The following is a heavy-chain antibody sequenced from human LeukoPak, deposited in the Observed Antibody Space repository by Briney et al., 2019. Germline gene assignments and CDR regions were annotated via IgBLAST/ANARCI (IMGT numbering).Heavy chain of an antibody. J-gene: IGHJ6*02. CDR1: GFTFSSYA. CDR2: ISYDGSNK. Sequence: GGSLRPSCAASGFTFSSYAMHWVRQAPGKGLEWVAVISYDGSNKYYADSVKGRFTISRDNSKNTLYLQMNSLRAEDTAVYYCARDSTVAGIVYYYYYGMDVWGQGTTVTVSS. CDR3: ARDSTVAGIVYYYYYGMDV. V-gene: IGHV3-30-3*01. D-gene: IGHD6-19*01.